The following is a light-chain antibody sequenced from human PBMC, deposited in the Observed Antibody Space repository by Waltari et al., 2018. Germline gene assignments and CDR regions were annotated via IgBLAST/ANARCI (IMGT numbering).Light chain of an antibody. J-gene: IGLJ2*01. Sequence: QFVLTQSPSASASLGASVKLTCTLSRGHTNYAIAWHQQQPKKGPRFLMKLNSDGSQTKGDGIPDRFSGSSSGAERFLTISSLQSEDEGDYYCQTWDTDIHVVFGGGTKL. V-gene: IGLV4-69*01. CDR3: QTWDTDIHVV. CDR2: LNSDGSQ. CDR1: RGHTNYA.